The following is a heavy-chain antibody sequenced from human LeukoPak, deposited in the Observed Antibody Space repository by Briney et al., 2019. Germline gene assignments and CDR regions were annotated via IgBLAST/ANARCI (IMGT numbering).Heavy chain of an antibody. CDR3: AKVRDGSFDY. D-gene: IGHD3-10*01. CDR2: ISASGGNT. J-gene: IGHJ4*02. V-gene: IGHV3-23*01. Sequence: PGGSLRLSCEASGFIFSDYAMNWVRQAPGKGLEWVSAISASGGNTYYADSVKGRFTISRDNSKNTLFLQMNSLRAEDTALYFCAKVRDGSFDYWGQGTLVTVSS. CDR1: GFIFSDYA.